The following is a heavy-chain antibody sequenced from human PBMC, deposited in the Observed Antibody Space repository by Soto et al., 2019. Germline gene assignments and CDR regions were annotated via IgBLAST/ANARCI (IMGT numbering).Heavy chain of an antibody. D-gene: IGHD3-16*02. J-gene: IGHJ4*02. V-gene: IGHV3-30*18. Sequence: GSLRLSCAASVFTFSSYGMHWVRQAPGKGLEWVAVISYDGSNKYYADSVKGRFTISRDNSKNTLYLQMNSLRAEDTAVYYCAKANQGITFGGVIVYWGQGTLVTVSS. CDR2: ISYDGSNK. CDR3: AKANQGITFGGVIVY. CDR1: VFTFSSYG.